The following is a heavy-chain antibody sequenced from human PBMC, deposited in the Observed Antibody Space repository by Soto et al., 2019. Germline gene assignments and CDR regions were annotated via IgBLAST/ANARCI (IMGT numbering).Heavy chain of an antibody. J-gene: IGHJ4*02. CDR3: ARDLAILHYYDSSGYYYPPGY. Sequence: SLTCTVSGGSISSGGYYWSWIRQHPGKGLEWIGYIYYSGGTYYNPSLKSRVTISVDTSKNQFSLKLSSVTAADTAVYYCARDLAILHYYDSSGYYYPPGYWGQGTLVTVSS. V-gene: IGHV4-31*03. CDR1: GGSISSGGYY. CDR2: IYYSGGT. D-gene: IGHD3-22*01.